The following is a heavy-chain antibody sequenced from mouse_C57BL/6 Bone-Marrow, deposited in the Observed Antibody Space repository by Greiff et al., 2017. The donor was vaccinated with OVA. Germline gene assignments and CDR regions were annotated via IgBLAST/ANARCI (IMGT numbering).Heavy chain of an antibody. J-gene: IGHJ1*03. D-gene: IGHD1-1*01. CDR2: IYPGDGDT. V-gene: IGHV1-82*01. Sequence: QVQLKESGPELVKPGASVKISCKASGYAFSSSWMNWVKQRPGKGLEWIGRIYPGDGDTNYNGKFKGKATLTADKSSSTAYMQLSSLTSEDSAVYFCARSRGLLRSYWYFDVWGTGTTVTVSS. CDR1: GYAFSSSW. CDR3: ARSRGLLRSYWYFDV.